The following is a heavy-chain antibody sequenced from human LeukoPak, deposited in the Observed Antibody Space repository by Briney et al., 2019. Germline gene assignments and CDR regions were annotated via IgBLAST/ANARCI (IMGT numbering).Heavy chain of an antibody. CDR3: ARGRGYSSAHHAFGI. V-gene: IGHV4-34*01. CDR2: INHSGNT. D-gene: IGHD6-19*01. CDR1: GGSFSGYY. Sequence: SETLSLTCAVYGGSFSGYYWNWIRQPPGKGLEWIGEINHSGNTNYNPSLKSRVTISVDTSKNQFSLKLSSVTAADTAVYYCARGRGYSSAHHAFGIWGQGTMVTVSS. J-gene: IGHJ3*02.